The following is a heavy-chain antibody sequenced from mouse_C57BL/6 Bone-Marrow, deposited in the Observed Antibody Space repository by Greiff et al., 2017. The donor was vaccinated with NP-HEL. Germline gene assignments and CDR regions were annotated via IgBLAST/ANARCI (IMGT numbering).Heavy chain of an antibody. CDR2: IDPSDSET. CDR3: ARLEGLRLFAY. Sequence: QVQLQQPGAELVRPGSSVKLSCKASGYTFTSYWMHWVKQRPIQGLEWIGNIDPSDSETHYPQKFKDKATLTVDKSANTAFMQLSSQTSEDSAVYYCARLEGLRLFAYWGKGILVTVS. J-gene: IGHJ3*01. CDR1: GYTFTSYW. V-gene: IGHV1-52*01. D-gene: IGHD2-4*01.